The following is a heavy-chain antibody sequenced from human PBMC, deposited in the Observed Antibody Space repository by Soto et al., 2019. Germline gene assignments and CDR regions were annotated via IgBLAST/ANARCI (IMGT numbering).Heavy chain of an antibody. CDR1: GYNFASYW. D-gene: IGHD1-26*01. Sequence: GESLKISCKGSGYNFASYWIGWVRQMPGKGLEWMGIIYPGDSHTTYSPSFQGQVTISADQFISTAYLQWSSLKASDTAMYYCATTSSGRYDGFDYWGQGTLVTVSS. J-gene: IGHJ4*02. V-gene: IGHV5-51*01. CDR3: ATTSSGRYDGFDY. CDR2: IYPGDSHT.